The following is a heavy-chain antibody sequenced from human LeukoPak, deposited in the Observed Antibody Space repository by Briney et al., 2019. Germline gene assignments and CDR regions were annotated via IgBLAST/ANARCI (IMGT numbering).Heavy chain of an antibody. J-gene: IGHJ4*02. D-gene: IGHD6-19*01. CDR1: GFTFSSYA. V-gene: IGHV3-23*01. Sequence: GGSLRPSCAASGFTFSSYAMGWVRQAPGKGLEWVSAISGSGGSTYYADSVKGRFTISRDNSKNTLYLRMNSLRAEDTAVYYCAKDREGQWLVRILDYWGQGTLVTVSS. CDR3: AKDREGQWLVRILDY. CDR2: ISGSGGST.